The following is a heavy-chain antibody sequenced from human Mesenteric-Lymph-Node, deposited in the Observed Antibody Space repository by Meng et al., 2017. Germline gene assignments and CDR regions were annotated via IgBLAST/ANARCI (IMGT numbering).Heavy chain of an antibody. J-gene: IGHJ4*02. CDR3: ARVMEIAAAGTNFDY. CDR2: ISSSSSYI. Sequence: GESLKISCAASGFTLSSYSMNWVRQAPGKGREWVSSISSSSSYIYYADSVKGRFTISRDNAKNSLYLQMNSLRAEDTAVYYCARVMEIAAAGTNFDYWGQGTLVTVSS. V-gene: IGHV3-21*01. CDR1: GFTLSSYS. D-gene: IGHD6-13*01.